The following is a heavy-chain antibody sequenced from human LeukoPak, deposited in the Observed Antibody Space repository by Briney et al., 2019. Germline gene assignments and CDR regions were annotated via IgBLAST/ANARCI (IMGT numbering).Heavy chain of an antibody. Sequence: SQTLSLTCTVSGGSISSGGYYWSWIRQPPGKGLEWIGYIYYSGSTNYNPSLKSRVTISVDTSKNQFSLKLSSVTAADTAVYYCARHKNRASWFDPWGQGTLVTVSS. CDR2: IYYSGST. D-gene: IGHD1-14*01. CDR3: ARHKNRASWFDP. CDR1: GGSISSGGYY. V-gene: IGHV4-61*08. J-gene: IGHJ5*02.